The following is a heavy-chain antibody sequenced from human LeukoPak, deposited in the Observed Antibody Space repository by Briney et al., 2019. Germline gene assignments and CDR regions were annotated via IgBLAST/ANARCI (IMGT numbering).Heavy chain of an antibody. CDR3: TTEGGTEYSSSWSDGGSDF. CDR1: GFTFNNAW. Sequence: GGSLRLSCAASGFTFNNAWMNWVRQAPGKGLEWVGRIKSKTDGGTIDSAAPVKGRFTISRDDSKNTLHLQMNSLKIEDTAVYYCTTEGGTEYSSSWSDGGSDFWGQGTLVTVSS. V-gene: IGHV3-15*07. CDR2: IKSKTDGGTI. D-gene: IGHD6-13*01. J-gene: IGHJ4*02.